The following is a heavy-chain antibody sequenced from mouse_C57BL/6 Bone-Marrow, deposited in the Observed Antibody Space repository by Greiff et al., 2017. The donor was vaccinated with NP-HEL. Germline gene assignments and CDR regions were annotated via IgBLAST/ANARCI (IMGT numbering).Heavy chain of an antibody. CDR3: ARGTTVVGPYYYAMDY. J-gene: IGHJ4*01. CDR1: GYTFTSYW. D-gene: IGHD1-1*01. V-gene: IGHV1-72*01. Sequence: QVQLQQPGAELVKPGASVKLSCKVSGYTFTSYWMHWVKQRPGRGLEWIGRIDPNSGGTKYNEKFKSKATLTVDKPSSTAYMQLSSLTSEDSAVYYCARGTTVVGPYYYAMDYWGQGTSVTVSS. CDR2: IDPNSGGT.